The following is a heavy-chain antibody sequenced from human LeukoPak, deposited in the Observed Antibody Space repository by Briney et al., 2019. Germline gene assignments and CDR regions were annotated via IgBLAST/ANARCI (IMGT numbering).Heavy chain of an antibody. CDR2: IYYSGST. D-gene: IGHD3-22*01. Sequence: PSETLSLTCTVSGGSISSYYWSWLRQPPGKGLEWIGYIYYSGSTNYNPSLKSRVTISVDTSKNQFSLKLSSVTAADTAVYYCARELLGYYDSSGYYPDAFDIWGQGTMVTVSS. CDR1: GGSISSYY. V-gene: IGHV4-59*01. J-gene: IGHJ3*02. CDR3: ARELLGYYDSSGYYPDAFDI.